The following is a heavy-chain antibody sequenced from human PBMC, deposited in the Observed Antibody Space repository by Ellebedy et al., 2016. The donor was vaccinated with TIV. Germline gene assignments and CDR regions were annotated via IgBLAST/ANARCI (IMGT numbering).Heavy chain of an antibody. CDR2: IYQSGST. CDR3: ARFRDGTNCFDY. V-gene: IGHV4-4*02. Sequence: MPSETLSLTCAVSGDSISSSNWWYWVRQTPGKGLEWIGEIYQSGSTNYNPSLKSRVTISVDKSKNQFSLKLSSVTAADTAVYYCARFRDGTNCFDYWGQGILVTVSS. J-gene: IGHJ4*02. CDR1: GDSISSSNW. D-gene: IGHD5-24*01.